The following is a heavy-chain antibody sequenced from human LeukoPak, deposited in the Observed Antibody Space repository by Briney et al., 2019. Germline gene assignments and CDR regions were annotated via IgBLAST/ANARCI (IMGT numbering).Heavy chain of an antibody. Sequence: SQTLSLTCTVSGGSISSGSYYWSWIRKPAGKGLEWIGRIYTSESTNYNPSLKSRVTISVDTSKNQFSLKLSSVTAAGTAVYYCARVVPAAARIFDLWGRGTLVTVSS. J-gene: IGHJ2*01. CDR1: GGSISSGSYY. CDR2: IYTSEST. V-gene: IGHV4-61*02. CDR3: ARVVPAAARIFDL. D-gene: IGHD2-2*01.